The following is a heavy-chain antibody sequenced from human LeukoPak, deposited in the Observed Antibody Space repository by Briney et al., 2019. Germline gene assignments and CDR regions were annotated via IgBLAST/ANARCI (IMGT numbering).Heavy chain of an antibody. Sequence: GGSLRLSCAASGFTFSSHAMTWVRQAPGKGLEWGSSITGSGGSTFYAASVKGRFTISRDNSKNTLYLQMNSLRAEDTAVYYCAREASDAFDIWGQGTMVTVSS. J-gene: IGHJ3*02. V-gene: IGHV3-23*01. CDR3: AREASDAFDI. CDR1: GFTFSSHA. CDR2: ITGSGGST.